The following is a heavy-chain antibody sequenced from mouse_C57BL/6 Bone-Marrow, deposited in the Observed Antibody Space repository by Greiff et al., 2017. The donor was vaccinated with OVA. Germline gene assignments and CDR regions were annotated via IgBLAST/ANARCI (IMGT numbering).Heavy chain of an antibody. D-gene: IGHD1-1*01. CDR2: IYPRSGNT. Sequence: VKLKESGAELARPGASVKLSCKASGYTFTSYGISWVKQRTGQGLEWIGEIYPRSGNTYYNEKFKGKATLTADKSSSTAYMELRSLTSEDSAVYFCARSGITTDYWGQGTTLTVSS. J-gene: IGHJ2*01. CDR1: GYTFTSYG. CDR3: ARSGITTDY. V-gene: IGHV1-81*01.